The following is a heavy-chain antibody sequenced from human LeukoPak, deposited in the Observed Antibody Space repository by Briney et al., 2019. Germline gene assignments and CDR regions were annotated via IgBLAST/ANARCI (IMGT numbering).Heavy chain of an antibody. Sequence: SETLSLTCTVSGGSISRSSYYWGWIRQPPGKGLEWIGSIYYSGSTYYNPSLKSRVTISVDTSKNQFSLKLSSVTAADTAVYYCARQDVDTAMVMDYWGQGTLVTVSS. D-gene: IGHD5-18*01. CDR2: IYYSGST. CDR1: GGSISRSSYY. J-gene: IGHJ4*02. V-gene: IGHV4-39*01. CDR3: ARQDVDTAMVMDY.